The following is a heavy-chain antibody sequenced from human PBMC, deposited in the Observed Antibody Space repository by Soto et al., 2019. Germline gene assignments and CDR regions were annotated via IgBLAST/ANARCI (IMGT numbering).Heavy chain of an antibody. D-gene: IGHD3-10*01. V-gene: IGHV4-59*01. Sequence: QVQLQESGPGLVKPSETLSLTCTVSGGSITSYYWSWIRQPPGKGLEWIGYIHNSGSTSYNPSLQSRVTISADVSKNQSSLDLRSVTAADTAVYYGARRWSGTDYWGHGTLFTVSS. CDR2: IHNSGST. J-gene: IGHJ4*01. CDR3: ARRWSGTDY. CDR1: GGSITSYY.